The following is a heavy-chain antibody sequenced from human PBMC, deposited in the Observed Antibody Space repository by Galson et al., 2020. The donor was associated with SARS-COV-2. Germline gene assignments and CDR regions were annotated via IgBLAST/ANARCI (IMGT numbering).Heavy chain of an antibody. J-gene: IGHJ6*03. D-gene: IGHD6-19*01. CDR2: IYTSGST. Sequence: SQTLSLTCTVSGGSISSGSYYWSWIRQPAGKGLEWIGRIYTSGSTNYNPSLKSRVTISVDTSKNQFSLKLSSVTAADTAVYYCASSGIAVAGGQNYYYMDVWGKGTTVTISS. CDR3: ASSGIAVAGGQNYYYMDV. CDR1: GGSISSGSYY. V-gene: IGHV4-61*02.